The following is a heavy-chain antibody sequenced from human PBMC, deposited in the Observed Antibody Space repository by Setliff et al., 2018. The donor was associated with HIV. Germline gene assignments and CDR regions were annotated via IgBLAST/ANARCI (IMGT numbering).Heavy chain of an antibody. CDR3: ARDRGIVVAGETDAFDI. CDR2: IIPIFGTA. CDR1: GGTFSSYA. Sequence: SVKVSCKASGGTFSSYAISWVRQAPGQGLEWMGGIIPIFGTANYAQKFQGRVTITTDESTSTAYMELSSLRSEDTAVYYCARDRGIVVAGETDAFDIWGQGTMVTVSS. V-gene: IGHV1-69*05. D-gene: IGHD6-19*01. J-gene: IGHJ3*02.